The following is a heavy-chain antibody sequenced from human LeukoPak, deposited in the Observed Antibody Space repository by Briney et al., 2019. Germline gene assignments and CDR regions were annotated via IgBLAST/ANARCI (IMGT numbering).Heavy chain of an antibody. CDR1: GYKFTTYW. V-gene: IGHV5-51*01. Sequence: GESLKISWKGSGYKFTTYWIGWVRQMPGKGLEWMGLIYPGDSDTRYSPSFQGQVTISADKSISTAYLQWSSLKASDTAMYYSTRLDGSGTYSRGPDYWGQGTLVTVSS. CDR3: TRLDGSGTYSRGPDY. CDR2: IYPGDSDT. J-gene: IGHJ4*02. D-gene: IGHD3-10*01.